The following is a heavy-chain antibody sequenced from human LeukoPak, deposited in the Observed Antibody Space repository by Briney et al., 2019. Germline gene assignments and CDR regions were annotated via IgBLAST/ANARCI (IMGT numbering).Heavy chain of an antibody. J-gene: IGHJ6*02. CDR2: ISAYNGNT. Sequence: ASVKVSCKASGYTFTSYGISWVRQAPGQGLEGMGWISAYNGNTTYAQKLQGRVTMTTDTSTSTAYMELRSLRSDDTAVYYCARDARTTVTTGLLDPDLYYGMDVWGQGTTVTVSS. CDR3: ARDARTTVTTGLLDPDLYYGMDV. V-gene: IGHV1-18*01. D-gene: IGHD4-17*01. CDR1: GYTFTSYG.